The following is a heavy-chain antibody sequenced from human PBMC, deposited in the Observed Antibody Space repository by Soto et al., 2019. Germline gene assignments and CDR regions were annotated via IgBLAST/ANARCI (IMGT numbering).Heavy chain of an antibody. Sequence: QVQLVQSGAEVKKPGASVKVSCKASGYTFTSYGISWVRQAPGQGLEWMGWISAYNGNTNYAQKLQGRVTMTTDTSTSTAYMELRSLRSDDTAVYYCARESSYYDFWSGYLSSRDFFDYWGQGTLVTVSS. J-gene: IGHJ4*02. V-gene: IGHV1-18*01. D-gene: IGHD3-3*01. CDR2: ISAYNGNT. CDR3: ARESSYYDFWSGYLSSRDFFDY. CDR1: GYTFTSYG.